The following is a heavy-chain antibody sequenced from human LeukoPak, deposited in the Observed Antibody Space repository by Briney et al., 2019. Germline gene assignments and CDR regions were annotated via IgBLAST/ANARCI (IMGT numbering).Heavy chain of an antibody. V-gene: IGHV3-20*04. CDR2: INWNGGST. D-gene: IGHD3-22*01. J-gene: IGHJ4*02. CDR1: GFTFDDYG. Sequence: GGSLRLSCAASGFTFDDYGMSWVRQAPGKGLEWVSGINWNGGSTGCADSVKGRFTTSRDNAKNSLYLQMNSLRAEDTALYYCARVHYYYDSSGYYYRGFDYWGQGTLVTVSS. CDR3: ARVHYYYDSSGYYYRGFDY.